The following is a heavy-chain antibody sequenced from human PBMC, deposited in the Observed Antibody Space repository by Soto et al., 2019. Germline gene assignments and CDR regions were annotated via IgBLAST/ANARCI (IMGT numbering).Heavy chain of an antibody. Sequence: SGPTLVNPTQTLTLTCTFSXFSLSSSGVGVGWIRQPPGKALEWLALIYWNDDRRYSPSLKSRLTITKDTSKNQVVLTMTNMDPVDTATYFCAHRESLLVXQNWFDPWGQGTLVTVSS. CDR3: AHRESLLVXQNWFDP. V-gene: IGHV2-5*01. J-gene: IGHJ5*02. CDR1: XFSLSSSGVG. CDR2: IYWNDDR.